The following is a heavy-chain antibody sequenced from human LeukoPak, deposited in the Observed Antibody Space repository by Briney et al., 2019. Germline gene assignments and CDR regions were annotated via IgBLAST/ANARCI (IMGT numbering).Heavy chain of an antibody. CDR3: ARDRYCSGGSCYGDAFDL. CDR2: MYSGGST. CDR1: GFTVRRNY. J-gene: IGHJ3*01. Sequence: GGSLRLSCTASGFTVRRNYMSWVRQSPRKGLEWVSIMYSGGSTDYADSVKGRFIISRDHSKNTLYLQMNSLRAEDTAVYYCARDRYCSGGSCYGDAFDLWGQGTMVSVSS. V-gene: IGHV3-53*01. D-gene: IGHD2-15*01.